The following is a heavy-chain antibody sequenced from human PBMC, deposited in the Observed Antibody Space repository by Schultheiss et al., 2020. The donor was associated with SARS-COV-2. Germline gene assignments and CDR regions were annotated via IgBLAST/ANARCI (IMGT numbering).Heavy chain of an antibody. Sequence: GGSLRLSCAASGFTFSSYAMSWVRQAPGKGLEWVSSISSSSSYIYYADSVKGRFTISRDNAKNSLYLQMNSLRAEDMAVYYCARGRRYSYGFSDYWGQGTLVTVSS. J-gene: IGHJ4*02. D-gene: IGHD5-18*01. CDR1: GFTFSSYA. CDR3: ARGRRYSYGFSDY. CDR2: ISSSSSYI. V-gene: IGHV3-21*01.